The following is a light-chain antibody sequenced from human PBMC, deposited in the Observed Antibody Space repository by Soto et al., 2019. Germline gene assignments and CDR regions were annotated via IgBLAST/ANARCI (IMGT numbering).Light chain of an antibody. CDR3: AVWDVSRNGYV. Sequence: QSVLTQPASVSGSPGQSITISCTGTSSDVGSYNLVSWYQQHPGKAPKLMIYEGSKRPSGVSNRFSGSKSGTTASLTISGLQSEDEADYYCAVWDVSRNGYVFGTGTKVTVL. V-gene: IGLV2-23*01. J-gene: IGLJ1*01. CDR1: SSDVGSYNL. CDR2: EGS.